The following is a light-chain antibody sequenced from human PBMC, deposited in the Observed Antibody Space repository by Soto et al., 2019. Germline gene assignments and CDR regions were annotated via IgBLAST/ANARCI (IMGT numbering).Light chain of an antibody. V-gene: IGLV1-47*01. CDR3: ATWDDSLNGFYV. CDR2: RNN. J-gene: IGLJ1*01. CDR1: TYNIGSNY. Sequence: QSVLTQPPSVSGTPGQGVTISCSGSTYNIGSNYVYWYQQLPGTAPKLLIYRNNQRPSGVPDRFSGSKSGTSASLAISGLRSDDEADYFCATWDDSLNGFYVFGTGTKVTVL.